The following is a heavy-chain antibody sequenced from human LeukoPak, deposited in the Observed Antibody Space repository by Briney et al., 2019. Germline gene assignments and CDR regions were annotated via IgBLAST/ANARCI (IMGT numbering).Heavy chain of an antibody. CDR3: ARRGVSTISWYFDL. J-gene: IGHJ2*01. CDR2: MFYSGST. Sequence: SETLSLTCTVSGDSISSDYWNWIRQPPGKGLEWIGYMFYSGSTNYNPSLKSRVTMSVDTSKNQFSLKLSSVTAADTAVYYCARRGVSTISWYFDLWGRGTLVTVSS. V-gene: IGHV4-59*08. CDR1: GDSISSDY. D-gene: IGHD5/OR15-5a*01.